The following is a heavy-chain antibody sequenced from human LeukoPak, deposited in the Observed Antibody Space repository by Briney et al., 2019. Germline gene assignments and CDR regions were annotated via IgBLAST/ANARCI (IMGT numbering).Heavy chain of an antibody. V-gene: IGHV1-69*06. CDR1: GGTFSSYA. CDR3: ARDYDILTGPFDS. Sequence: SVNVSCMASGGTFSSYAISWVRQPPGQGLEWMGWIIPIFGTANYAKKFQGRVTITAYKYTSTAYMELSSLRSEDTAVYYCARDYDILTGPFDSWGQGTLVTVSS. J-gene: IGHJ5*01. D-gene: IGHD3-9*01. CDR2: IIPIFGTA.